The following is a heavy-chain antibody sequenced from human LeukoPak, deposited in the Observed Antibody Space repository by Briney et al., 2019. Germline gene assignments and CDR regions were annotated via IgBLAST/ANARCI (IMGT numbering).Heavy chain of an antibody. CDR1: GFTFSSYG. J-gene: IGHJ6*04. D-gene: IGHD6-19*01. Sequence: PGGSLRLSCAASGFTFSSYGMHWVRQAPGKGLEWVAFIRYDGSNKYYADSVKGRFTISRDNSKNTPYLQMNSLRAEDTAVYYCAKEGAVAGLPLLDVWGKGTTVTISS. V-gene: IGHV3-30*02. CDR2: IRYDGSNK. CDR3: AKEGAVAGLPLLDV.